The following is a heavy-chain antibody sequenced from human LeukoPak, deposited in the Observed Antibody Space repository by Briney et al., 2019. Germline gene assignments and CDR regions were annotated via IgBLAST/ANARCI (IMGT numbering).Heavy chain of an antibody. D-gene: IGHD3-10*01. Sequence: SETLSLTCTVSGGSISSGGYYWSWIRQPPGKGLEWIGYIYYSGSTNYNPSLKSRVTISVDTSKNQFSLKLSSVTAADTAVYYCAKIDYYGSGSYYPDAFDIWGQGTMVTVSS. CDR2: IYYSGST. J-gene: IGHJ3*02. CDR1: GGSISSGGYY. CDR3: AKIDYYGSGSYYPDAFDI. V-gene: IGHV4-61*08.